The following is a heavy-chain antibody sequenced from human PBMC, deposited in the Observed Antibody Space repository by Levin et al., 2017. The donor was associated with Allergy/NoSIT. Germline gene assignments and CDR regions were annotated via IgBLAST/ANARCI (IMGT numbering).Heavy chain of an antibody. Sequence: AGGSLRLSCAVSGFSFSAYSMNWVRQAPGKGLEWLAYVDGHGTRIFYADSAKGRLTISRDNAQHSLYLQMNSLRAEDSGTYYCVRDLEGYRGVIRFDFWGQGTLVTVSS. CDR3: VRDLEGYRGVIRFDF. D-gene: IGHD3-10*01. J-gene: IGHJ4*02. CDR2: VDGHGTRI. CDR1: GFSFSAYS. V-gene: IGHV3-48*01.